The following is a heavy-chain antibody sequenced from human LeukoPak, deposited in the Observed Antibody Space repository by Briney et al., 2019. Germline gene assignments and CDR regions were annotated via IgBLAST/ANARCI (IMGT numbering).Heavy chain of an antibody. D-gene: IGHD3-22*01. CDR2: IYSSGSA. J-gene: IGHJ4*01. CDR3: ARHRDYYDS. CDR1: GASINNNF. V-gene: IGHV4-59*08. Sequence: SETLSLTCTVSGASINNNFWTWIRQPPGKGLEWIGYIYSSGSANYNPSLKSRVIISGDTSKNQISLNLTSVTAADTALYFCARHRDYYDSWGHGTLVTVSS.